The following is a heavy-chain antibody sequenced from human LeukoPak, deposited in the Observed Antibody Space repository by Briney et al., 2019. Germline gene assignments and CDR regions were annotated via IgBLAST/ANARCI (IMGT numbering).Heavy chain of an antibody. CDR2: IYSGGST. J-gene: IGHJ4*02. Sequence: GGSLRLSCAASGFTVSSNYMSWVRQAPGKGLEWVSVIYSGGSTYYADSVKGRFTISRDNSKNTLYLQMNSLRAEDTAVYYCARVGYGSGNDYFDYWGQGTLVTVSS. CDR1: GFTVSSNY. CDR3: ARVGYGSGNDYFDY. V-gene: IGHV3-53*01. D-gene: IGHD3-10*01.